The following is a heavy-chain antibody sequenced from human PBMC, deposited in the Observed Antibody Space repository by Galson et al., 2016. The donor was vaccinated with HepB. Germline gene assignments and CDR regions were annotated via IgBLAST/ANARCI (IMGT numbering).Heavy chain of an antibody. Sequence: SLRLSCAASGFAFGTYAMSWVRQAPGKGLEWVAGIGPDGTRAHYADSVKGRFTISRDNFKNTLSLQINNLGGEDTAVYYCAQDRGGRVYSYVMDVWGQGTTVIVSS. CDR2: IGPDGTRA. J-gene: IGHJ6*02. V-gene: IGHV3-23*01. D-gene: IGHD3-10*01. CDR1: GFAFGTYA. CDR3: AQDRGGRVYSYVMDV.